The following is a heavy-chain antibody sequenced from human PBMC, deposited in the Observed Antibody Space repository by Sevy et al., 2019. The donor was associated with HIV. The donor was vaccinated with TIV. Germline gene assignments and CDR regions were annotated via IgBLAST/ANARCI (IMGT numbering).Heavy chain of an antibody. Sequence: GGSLRLSCAASAFTFSSYSTNWVRQAPGKGLEWVSYISSSSSTIYYADSVKGRFTISRDNAKNSLYLQMNSLRDEDTAVYYCAREGYDFWSGCVDVWGKGTTVTVSS. CDR2: ISSSSSTI. J-gene: IGHJ6*04. CDR1: AFTFSSYS. CDR3: AREGYDFWSGCVDV. D-gene: IGHD3-3*01. V-gene: IGHV3-48*02.